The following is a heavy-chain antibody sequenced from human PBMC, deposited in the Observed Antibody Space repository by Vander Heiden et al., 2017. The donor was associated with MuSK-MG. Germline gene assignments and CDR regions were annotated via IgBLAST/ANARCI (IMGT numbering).Heavy chain of an antibody. D-gene: IGHD2-8*01. CDR1: GGSFSNSD. CDR3: ARNGQYYMDV. Sequence: QVQLRESGPGRVKPSETLSLTCAVSGGSFSNSDWSWIRQPPGKGLEWLWYISYSGSTNYNPSLKSRVTISVDTSKNQFSLKLSSVTAADTAVYYCARNGQYYMDVWGKGTTVTVSS. J-gene: IGHJ6*03. CDR2: ISYSGST. V-gene: IGHV4-59*01.